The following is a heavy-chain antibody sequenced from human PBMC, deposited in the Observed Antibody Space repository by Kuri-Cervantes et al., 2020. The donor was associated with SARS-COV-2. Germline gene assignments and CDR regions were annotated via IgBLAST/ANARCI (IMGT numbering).Heavy chain of an antibody. V-gene: IGHV3-30*18. D-gene: IGHD1-26*01. CDR2: ISYDGSNK. J-gene: IGHJ4*02. Sequence: SNAASGFTFSSYGMHWVRQAPGKGLEWVAVISYDGSNKYYADSVKGRFTISRDNSKNTLYLQMNSLRAEDTAVYYCAKEYSGSWGYGYWGQGTLVTVSS. CDR3: AKEYSGSWGYGY. CDR1: GFTFSSYG.